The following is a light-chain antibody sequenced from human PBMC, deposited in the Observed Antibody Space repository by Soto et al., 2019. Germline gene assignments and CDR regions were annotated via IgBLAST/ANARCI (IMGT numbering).Light chain of an antibody. CDR1: SSNIGAGYD. Sequence: QSLLTQPPSVSGAPGQRVTISCTGSSSNIGAGYDVHWYQQLPGTAPKLLIYGNSNRPSGVPDRFSGSKSGTSASLAITGLQAEDEADYYCQSYDGRLSGYVVGNGTKVTV. CDR3: QSYDGRLSGYV. CDR2: GNS. J-gene: IGLJ1*01. V-gene: IGLV1-40*01.